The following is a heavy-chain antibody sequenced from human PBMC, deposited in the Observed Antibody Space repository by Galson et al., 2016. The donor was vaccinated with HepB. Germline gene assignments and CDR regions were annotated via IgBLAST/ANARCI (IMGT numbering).Heavy chain of an antibody. V-gene: IGHV3-23*01. Sequence: SLRLSCATSGFTFNNYAMSWVRQAPGKGLERVSGTSFSGTSTYYADSVKGRFTISRDNSNNTMYLPMNSLRAEDTARYYFAKDLYDIWRCHPPGYFFDSWGQGTLVTVSS. D-gene: IGHD3-3*01. CDR3: AKDLYDIWRCHPPGYFFDS. J-gene: IGHJ4*02. CDR1: GFTFNNYA. CDR2: TSFSGTST.